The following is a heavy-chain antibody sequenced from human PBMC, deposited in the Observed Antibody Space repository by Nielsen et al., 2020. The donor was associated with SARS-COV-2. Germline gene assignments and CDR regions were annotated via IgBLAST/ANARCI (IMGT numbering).Heavy chain of an antibody. CDR1: GGTFSSYD. J-gene: IGHJ4*02. V-gene: IGHV1-69*13. Sequence: SVKISCKASGGTFSSYDISWVRQAPGQGLEWMGGIIPIFGTANYAQKFQGRVTITADESTSTAYMELSSLRSEDTAVYYCASNNPGDIVVVPAAPRGSSWRFDYWGQGTLVTVSS. CDR2: IIPIFGTA. D-gene: IGHD2-2*01. CDR3: ASNNPGDIVVVPAAPRGSSWRFDY.